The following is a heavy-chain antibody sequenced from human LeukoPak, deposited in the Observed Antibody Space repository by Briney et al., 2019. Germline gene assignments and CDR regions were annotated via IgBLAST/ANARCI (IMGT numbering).Heavy chain of an antibody. CDR3: ARLPSVRGVKGLGDY. Sequence: PVPVSCKGSGYTFTSYVINAVRQATGQGGEWVGWMNPSSGNTDYAQKFQGRVTMTRDTSISTVYMELSSLRSEDTAVYYCARLPSVRGVKGLGDYWGEGTLVTVSS. D-gene: IGHD3-10*01. J-gene: IGHJ4*02. V-gene: IGHV1-8*01. CDR2: MNPSSGNT. CDR1: GYTFTSYV.